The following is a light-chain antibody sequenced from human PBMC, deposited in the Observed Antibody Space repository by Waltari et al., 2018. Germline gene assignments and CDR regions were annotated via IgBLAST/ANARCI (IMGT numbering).Light chain of an antibody. J-gene: IGLJ3*02. CDR2: GVN. CDR3: TSYTSSDSWV. V-gene: IGLV2-14*03. CDR1: SRAAGGYNY. Sequence: QSALTQPASVSGSPGQSITISCTGTSRAAGGYNYVSWYKQHPNRAPQLMIYGVNKRPSGVSVRFSGSKSDNTASLTISGLQADDEADYYCTSYTSSDSWVFGGGTKLTVL.